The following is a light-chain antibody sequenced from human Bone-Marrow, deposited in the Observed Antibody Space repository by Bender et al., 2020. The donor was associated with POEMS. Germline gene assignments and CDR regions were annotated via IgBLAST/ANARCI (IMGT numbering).Light chain of an antibody. V-gene: IGLV1-44*01. CDR2: SNY. CDR3: SSYAGSNTRVL. Sequence: QSVLTQPPSASGTPGQSVIISCSGTDSNFGGNNVNWYQHLPGSAPRLVVYSNYQRPSGVPERFSGSKSGTSASLAITGLQAEDEADYYCSSYAGSNTRVLFGGGTKLTVL. CDR1: DSNFGGNN. J-gene: IGLJ2*01.